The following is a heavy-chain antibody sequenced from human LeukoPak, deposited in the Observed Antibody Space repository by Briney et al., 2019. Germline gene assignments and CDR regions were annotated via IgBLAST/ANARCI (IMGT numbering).Heavy chain of an antibody. Sequence: VASVKVSCKASGYTFTSYAMNWVRQAPGQRLEWMGWINTNTGNPTYAQGFTGRFVFSLDTSVSTAYLQISSLKAEDTAVYYCAREEEKLEYDSIDYWGQGTLVTVSS. D-gene: IGHD3-22*01. V-gene: IGHV7-4-1*02. CDR3: AREEEKLEYDSIDY. J-gene: IGHJ4*02. CDR1: GYTFTSYA. CDR2: INTNTGNP.